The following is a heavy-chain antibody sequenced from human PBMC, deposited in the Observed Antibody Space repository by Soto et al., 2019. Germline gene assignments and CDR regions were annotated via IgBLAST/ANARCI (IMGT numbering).Heavy chain of an antibody. CDR2: IIPIFGTA. V-gene: IGHV1-69*13. D-gene: IGHD6-13*01. CDR1: GGTFSSYA. CDR3: ASGGIAAAGTQFDY. J-gene: IGHJ4*02. Sequence: SVKVSCKASGGTFSSYAISWVRQAPGQGLEWMGGIIPIFGTANYAQKFQGRVTITADESTSTAYMELSSLRSEDTAVYYCASGGIAAAGTQFDYWGQGTLVTVSS.